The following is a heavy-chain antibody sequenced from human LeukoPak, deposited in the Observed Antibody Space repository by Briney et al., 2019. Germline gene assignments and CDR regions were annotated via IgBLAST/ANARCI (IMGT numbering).Heavy chain of an antibody. CDR1: GFTFSSYA. Sequence: GGSLRLSCAASGFTFSSYAMSWVRQAPGKGLEWVSGISGSGDNTYYADSVKGRFTISRDNSKNTLDLQMNSLRAEDTAVYYCAKDHSSGYYYFDYWGQGTLVTASS. J-gene: IGHJ4*02. CDR3: AKDHSSGYYYFDY. CDR2: ISGSGDNT. V-gene: IGHV3-23*01. D-gene: IGHD3-22*01.